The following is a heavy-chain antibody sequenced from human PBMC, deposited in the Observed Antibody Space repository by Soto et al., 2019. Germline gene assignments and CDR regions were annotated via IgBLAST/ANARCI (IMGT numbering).Heavy chain of an antibody. CDR2: IVVGSGNT. Sequence: SVKVSCKASGFTFTTSAVQWVRQARGQRLEWIGWIVVGSGNTHYAQKFQETVTITRDTSTKTAYLELSSLRSEDTAVYYCAADQLFSFAWGQGSLVIVSS. D-gene: IGHD2-2*01. V-gene: IGHV1-58*01. CDR1: GFTFTTSA. CDR3: AADQLFSFA. J-gene: IGHJ1*01.